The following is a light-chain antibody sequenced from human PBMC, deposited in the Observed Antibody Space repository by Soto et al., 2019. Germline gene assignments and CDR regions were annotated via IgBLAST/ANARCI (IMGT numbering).Light chain of an antibody. CDR3: QQSYSTLLT. J-gene: IGKJ4*01. CDR2: AAS. Sequence: DIQMTQSPSSLSASVGDRVTITCRASQSISSYLNWYQQKPGKAPKLLIYAASSLQSGVPSRFSASRSCTDCTLTISSLQPEDFAPYYCQQSYSTLLTFGGGTKVEIK. V-gene: IGKV1-39*01. CDR1: QSISSY.